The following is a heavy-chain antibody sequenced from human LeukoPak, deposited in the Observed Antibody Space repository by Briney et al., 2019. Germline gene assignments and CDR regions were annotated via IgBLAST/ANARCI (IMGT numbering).Heavy chain of an antibody. CDR2: IKEDGSER. D-gene: IGHD4-23*01. J-gene: IGHJ4*02. CDR1: AFIFSGHW. Sequence: GGSLRLSCEGSAFIFSGHWMNWVRQTPGKGLEWVASIKEDGSERQYVDSVKGRFSISRDNTKGSLFLQLNSLRAEDTAVYYCAKDRSLDGGNSNGYFDSWGQGTLVTVSS. CDR3: AKDRSLDGGNSNGYFDS. V-gene: IGHV3-7*03.